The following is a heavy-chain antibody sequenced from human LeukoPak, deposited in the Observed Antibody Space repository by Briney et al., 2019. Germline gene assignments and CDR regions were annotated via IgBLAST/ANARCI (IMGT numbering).Heavy chain of an antibody. CDR3: ARGRITIFGVVGWNYFDY. Sequence: SETLSLTCAVYGGSFSGYYWSWIRQPPGKGLEWIGEIHHSGSTNYNPSLKSRVTISVDTSKNQFSLELSSVTAADTAVYYCARGRITIFGVVGWNYFDYWGQGTLVTVSS. CDR1: GGSFSGYY. CDR2: IHHSGST. J-gene: IGHJ4*02. D-gene: IGHD3-3*01. V-gene: IGHV4-34*01.